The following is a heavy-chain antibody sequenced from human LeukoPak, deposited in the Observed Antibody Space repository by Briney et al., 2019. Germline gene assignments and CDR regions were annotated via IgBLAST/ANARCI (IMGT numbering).Heavy chain of an antibody. Sequence: GASVTVSCKASGYTFTSYYMHWVRQAPGQGLEWMGIINPSGGSTSYAQKFQGRVTMTRDMSTSTVYMELSSLRSEDTAVYYCARDREYQLLYYYYMDVWGKGTTVTVSS. D-gene: IGHD2-2*01. CDR3: ARDREYQLLYYYYMDV. CDR2: INPSGGST. V-gene: IGHV1-46*01. CDR1: GYTFTSYY. J-gene: IGHJ6*03.